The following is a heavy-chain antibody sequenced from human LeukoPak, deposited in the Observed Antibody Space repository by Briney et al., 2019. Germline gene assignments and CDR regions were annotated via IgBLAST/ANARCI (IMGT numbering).Heavy chain of an antibody. D-gene: IGHD3-22*01. CDR1: GGSISSSNYY. Sequence: PSETLSLTCTVSGGSISSSNYYWGWIRQPPGKGLEWIGSIYYSGSTYYNPSLKSRVTISVDTSKNQFSLKLSSVTAADTAVYYCARRWDRSGYLLFDYWGQGTLVTVSS. CDR2: IYYSGST. J-gene: IGHJ4*02. CDR3: ARRWDRSGYLLFDY. V-gene: IGHV4-39*01.